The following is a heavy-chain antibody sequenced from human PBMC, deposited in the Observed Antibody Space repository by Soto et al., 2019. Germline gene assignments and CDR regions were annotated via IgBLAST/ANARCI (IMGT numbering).Heavy chain of an antibody. V-gene: IGHV2-5*01. CDR1: GFSLSTSGVG. J-gene: IGHJ5*02. CDR2: IYWNDDK. CDR3: AHRGYYDSSGPTPGLTRQPEFDP. Sequence: SGPTLVNPTQTLTLTCTFSGFSLSTSGVGVGWIRQPPGKALEWLALIYWNDDKRYSPSLKSRLTITKDTSKNQVVLTMTNMDPVDTATYYCAHRGYYDSSGPTPGLTRQPEFDPWGQGTLVTVSS. D-gene: IGHD3-22*01.